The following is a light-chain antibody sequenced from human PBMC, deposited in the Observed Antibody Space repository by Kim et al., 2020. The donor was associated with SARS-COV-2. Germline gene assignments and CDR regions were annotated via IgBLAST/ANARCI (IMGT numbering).Light chain of an antibody. CDR3: AAWDDSLNGPV. CDR2: SNT. CDR1: RSNIGSNS. V-gene: IGLV1-44*01. J-gene: IGLJ3*02. Sequence: GQRLTISCAGSRSNIGSNSVNWYQQFPGAAPKLLIYSNTHRPSGVPDRFAGSKSGNSASLAISGRQSEDETDYYWAAWDDSLNGPVFGGGTQLTVL.